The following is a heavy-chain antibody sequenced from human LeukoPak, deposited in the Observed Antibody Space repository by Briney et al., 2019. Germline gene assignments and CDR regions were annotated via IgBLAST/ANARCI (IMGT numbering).Heavy chain of an antibody. CDR3: ARENHGRFYASGNYHETRRFDY. V-gene: IGHV4-59*01. CDR1: GGSISSYY. D-gene: IGHD3-10*01. J-gene: IGHJ4*02. Sequence: SETLSLTCTVSGGSISSYYWSWIRQPPWKGLEWIGHIYYSGSTNYNPSLKSRVTTSADTSKNQFSLKLSSVTAADTAVYYCARENHGRFYASGNYHETRRFDYWGQGILVTVSS. CDR2: IYYSGST.